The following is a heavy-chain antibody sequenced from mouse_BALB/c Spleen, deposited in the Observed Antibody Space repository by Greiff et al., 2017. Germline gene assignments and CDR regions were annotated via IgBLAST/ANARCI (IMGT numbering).Heavy chain of an antibody. V-gene: IGHV1-69*01. D-gene: IGHD2-4*01. Sequence: QVQLQQPGAELVMPGASVKMSCKASGYTFTDYWMHWVKQRPGQGLEWIGAIDTSDSYTSYNQKFKGKATLTVDESSSTAYMQLSSLTSEDSAVYYCARIYYDYDGWFAYWGQGTLVTVSA. CDR3: ARIYYDYDGWFAY. CDR2: IDTSDSYT. CDR1: GYTFTDYW. J-gene: IGHJ3*01.